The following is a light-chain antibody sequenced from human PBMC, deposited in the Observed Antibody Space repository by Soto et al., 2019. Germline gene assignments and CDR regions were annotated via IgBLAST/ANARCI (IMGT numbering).Light chain of an antibody. J-gene: IGLJ1*01. CDR3: SSYTTSNTRQIV. CDR2: DVS. CDR1: SSDVGGYNY. Sequence: QSALTQPASGSGSPGQSITISCTGTSSDVGGYNYVSWYQQHPGKAPKFMIYDVSNRPSGVSNRLSGSKSGNTASPTISGLQAEDEADYYCSSYTTSNTRQIVFGTGTKVTVL. V-gene: IGLV2-14*01.